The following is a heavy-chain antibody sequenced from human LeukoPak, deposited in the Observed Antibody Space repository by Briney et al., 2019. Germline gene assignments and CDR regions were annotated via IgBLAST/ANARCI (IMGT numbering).Heavy chain of an antibody. D-gene: IGHD4-17*01. Sequence: PAGSLRLSCAASGFIFDTYGMHWVRHAPGKGRGWVAVISYAGSDEFYADSVKGRFTIPRDNSKNTLYLQMSSLRPEDTAVYYCAKDEFRQDTTTPGFWGQGTLVTVSS. CDR3: AKDEFRQDTTTPGF. CDR2: ISYAGSDE. V-gene: IGHV3-30*18. CDR1: GFIFDTYG. J-gene: IGHJ4*02.